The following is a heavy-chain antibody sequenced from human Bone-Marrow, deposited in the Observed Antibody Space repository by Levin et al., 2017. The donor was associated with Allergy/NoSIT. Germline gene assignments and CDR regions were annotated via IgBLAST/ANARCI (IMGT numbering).Heavy chain of an antibody. CDR3: VRVDGGGNYFDS. CDR1: GGSVSSSSNY. D-gene: IGHD3-16*01. CDR2: IYYTGST. Sequence: SETLSLTCAVSGGSVSSSSNYWGWIRQSPAKGLEWIGSIYYTGSTYYNPSLKSRVTISVDTSKNQFSLKLTSVTAADTALYYCVRVDGGGNYFDSWGQGTLVTVSS. J-gene: IGHJ4*02. V-gene: IGHV4-39*01.